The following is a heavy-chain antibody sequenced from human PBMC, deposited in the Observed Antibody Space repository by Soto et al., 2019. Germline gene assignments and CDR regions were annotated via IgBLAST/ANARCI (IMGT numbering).Heavy chain of an antibody. J-gene: IGHJ5*02. CDR1: GFTFSSYA. Sequence: EVQLLESGGGLVQPGGSLRLSCAASGFTFSSYAMSWVRQAPGKGLEWVSTISAGGGSTYYADSVKGQFTISRDNGKNSVYLQMDSLRAEDTAVYHCVRGRGWFDPWGQGTLVTVSS. V-gene: IGHV3-23*01. CDR3: VRGRGWFDP. CDR2: ISAGGGST. D-gene: IGHD3-10*01.